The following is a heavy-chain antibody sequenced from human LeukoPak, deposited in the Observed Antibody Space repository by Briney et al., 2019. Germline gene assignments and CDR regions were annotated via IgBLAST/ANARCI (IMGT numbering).Heavy chain of an antibody. V-gene: IGHV4-4*07. Sequence: PSETLSLICTVSGDSISRYFWSWIRQTPGKRLDWIGRIYDNGRGKYNPSLKSRVTISLDKSNNQFSLNLTSVTAADTAVYFCARGSPSSKIYHYMHVWQRDHGHRLV. CDR3: ARGSPSSKIYHYMHV. CDR2: IYDNGRG. CDR1: GDSISRYF. J-gene: IGHJ6*03. D-gene: IGHD2/OR15-2a*01.